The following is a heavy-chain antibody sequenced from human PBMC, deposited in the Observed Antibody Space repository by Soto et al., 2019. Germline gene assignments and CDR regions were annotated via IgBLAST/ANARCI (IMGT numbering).Heavy chain of an antibody. V-gene: IGHV1-18*01. Sequence: ASVKVSCKTSGYTFNTYGINWVRLAPGQGLELMGWISAYDGKTTYAEKFQGRVTLTTDTSTSTAYMELWRLSSDDTAVYYCARGNSYGSFWYFDLWGRGALVTVSS. D-gene: IGHD5-18*01. J-gene: IGHJ2*01. CDR3: ARGNSYGSFWYFDL. CDR1: GYTFNTYG. CDR2: ISAYDGKT.